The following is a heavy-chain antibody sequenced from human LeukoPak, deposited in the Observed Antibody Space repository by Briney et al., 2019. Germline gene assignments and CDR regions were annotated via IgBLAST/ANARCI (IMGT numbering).Heavy chain of an antibody. CDR1: GFTFSSYG. CDR3: AKYMVRGGAGNWFDP. D-gene: IGHD3-10*01. J-gene: IGHJ5*02. V-gene: IGHV3-30*18. Sequence: GGSLRLSCAASGFTFSSYGMYWVRQAPGKGLEWVATISYDGSNTYYADSLKGRFTISRDNSKNTLYLQMNSLRAEDTAVYYCAKYMVRGGAGNWFDPWGQGTLVTVSS. CDR2: ISYDGSNT.